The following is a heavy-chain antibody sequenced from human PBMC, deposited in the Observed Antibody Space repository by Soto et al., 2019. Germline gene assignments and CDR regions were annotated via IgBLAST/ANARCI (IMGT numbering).Heavy chain of an antibody. CDR2: IVVGSGNT. J-gene: IGHJ5*02. D-gene: IGHD4-4*01. CDR1: GFTFTSSA. CDR3: AADYSNQGYNWFDL. V-gene: IGHV1-58*01. Sequence: SVKVSCKASGFTFTSSAVQWVRQARGQRLEWIGWIVVGSGNTNYAQKFQERVTITRDMSTSTAYMELSSLRSEDTAVYYCAADYSNQGYNWFDLWGQGTLVTVSS.